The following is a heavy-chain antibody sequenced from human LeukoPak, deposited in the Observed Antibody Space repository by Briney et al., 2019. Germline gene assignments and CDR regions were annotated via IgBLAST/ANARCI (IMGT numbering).Heavy chain of an antibody. CDR2: IYYGGST. CDR1: GGSISSSSYY. V-gene: IGHV4-39*07. J-gene: IGHJ4*02. CDR3: ASFPTLGYCSSTSCYDDY. Sequence: SETLSLTRTVSGGSISSSSYYWGWIRQPPGKGLEWIGSIYYGGSTYYNPSLKSRVTISVDTSKNQFSLKLSSVTAADTAVYYCASFPTLGYCSSTSCYDDYWGQGTLVTVSS. D-gene: IGHD2-2*01.